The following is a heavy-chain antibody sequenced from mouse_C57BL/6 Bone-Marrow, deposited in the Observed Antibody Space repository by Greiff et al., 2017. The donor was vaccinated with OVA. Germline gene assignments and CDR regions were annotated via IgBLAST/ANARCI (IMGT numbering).Heavy chain of an antibody. CDR3: ARDYYGSSDVDY. D-gene: IGHD1-1*01. CDR1: GYTFTSYW. Sequence: VQLQQPGTELVKPGASGYTFTSYWMHWVKQRPGQGLEWIGNINPSNGGTNYNEKFKSKATLTVDKSSSTAYMQLSSLTSEDSAVYYCARDYYGSSDVDYWGQGTSVTVSS. J-gene: IGHJ4*01. V-gene: IGHV1-53*01. CDR2: INPSNGGT.